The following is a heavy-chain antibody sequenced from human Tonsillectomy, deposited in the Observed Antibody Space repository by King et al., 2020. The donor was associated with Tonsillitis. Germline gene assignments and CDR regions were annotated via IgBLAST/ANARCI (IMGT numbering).Heavy chain of an antibody. CDR1: GFTFSNYA. V-gene: IGHV3-23*03. D-gene: IGHD3-10*01. CDR3: AKDGDLIYGSGTYPG. Sequence: VQLVESGGGLVQPGGSLRLSCAASGFTFSNYAMSWVRQAPGKGLEWVSIIYSGGSSTDYADSVKGRFTISRDNSKNTLYLQMNSLRVEDTAVYYCAKDGDLIYGSGTYPGWGQGTLVTVSS. CDR2: IYSGGSST. J-gene: IGHJ4*02.